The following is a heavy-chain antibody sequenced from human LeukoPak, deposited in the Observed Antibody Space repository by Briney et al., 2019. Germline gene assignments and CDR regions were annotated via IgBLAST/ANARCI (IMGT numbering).Heavy chain of an antibody. D-gene: IGHD4-23*01. CDR3: ARDRSGGNYYYYYYMDV. Sequence: SVKVSCKASGGTFSSYAISWVRQAPGQGLEWMGGIIPIFGTANYAQKFQGRVTVTADESTSTAYMELSSLRSEDTAVYYCARDRSGGNYYYYYYMDVWGKGTTVTVSS. J-gene: IGHJ6*03. V-gene: IGHV1-69*13. CDR1: GGTFSSYA. CDR2: IIPIFGTA.